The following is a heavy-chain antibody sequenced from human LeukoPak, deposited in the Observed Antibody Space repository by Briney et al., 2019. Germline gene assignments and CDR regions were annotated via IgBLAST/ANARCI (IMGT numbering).Heavy chain of an antibody. CDR3: VSPRGFSYGYFDY. J-gene: IGHJ4*02. CDR1: GGSISSYH. D-gene: IGHD5-18*01. CDR2: IHYSGST. V-gene: IGHV4-59*08. Sequence: SETLSLTCTVSGGSISSYHWIWIRQPPGKGLEWIGYIHYSGSTNYNPSLKSRVTISADTSKNQFSLTLGSVSATDTAVYYCVSPRGFSYGYFDYWGQGTLVTVSS.